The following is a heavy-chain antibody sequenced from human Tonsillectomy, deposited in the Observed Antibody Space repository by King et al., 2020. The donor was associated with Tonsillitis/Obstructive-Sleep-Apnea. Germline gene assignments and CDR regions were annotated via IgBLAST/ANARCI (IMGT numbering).Heavy chain of an antibody. J-gene: IGHJ4*02. CDR3: AKVNYSGSYFPMYFDY. D-gene: IGHD1-26*01. CDR2: ISGSGGSP. Sequence: VQLVESGGGLVQPGGSLRLSCAASGFTFSSYAMSWVRPAPGKGLEWVSAISGSGGSPYYAASVKGRCTISRDNSKNTLYLQMNSLRAEDTAVYYCAKVNYSGSYFPMYFDYWGQGTLVTVSS. V-gene: IGHV3-23*04. CDR1: GFTFSSYA.